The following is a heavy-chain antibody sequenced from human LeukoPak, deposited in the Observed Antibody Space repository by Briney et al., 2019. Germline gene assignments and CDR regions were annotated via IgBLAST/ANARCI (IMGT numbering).Heavy chain of an antibody. CDR3: ARRSVAGGEKFDY. V-gene: IGHV4-61*01. Sequence: PSETLSLTCTVSGGSVSSGSYYWTWIRQPPGKGLEWIGYIYYSGSTNYNPSLKSRVTISVDTSKNQFSLKLSSVTAADTAVYYCARRSVAGGEKFDYWGQGILVTVSS. D-gene: IGHD3-16*01. CDR2: IYYSGST. CDR1: GGSVSSGSYY. J-gene: IGHJ4*02.